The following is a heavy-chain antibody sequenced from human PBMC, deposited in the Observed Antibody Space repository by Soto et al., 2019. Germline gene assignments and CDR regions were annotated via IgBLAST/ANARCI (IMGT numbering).Heavy chain of an antibody. J-gene: IGHJ5*02. CDR2: ISGSGGST. CDR1: GFTFSSYA. CDR3: ANLDSGKEWELLTWFDP. D-gene: IGHD1-26*01. Sequence: EVQLLESGGGLVQPGGSLRLSCAASGFTFSSYAMSWVRQAPGKGLEWVSAISGSGGSTYYADSVKGRFTISRDNSKNTLYLQMNSLRAEDTAVYYCANLDSGKEWELLTWFDPWGQGTLVTVSS. V-gene: IGHV3-23*01.